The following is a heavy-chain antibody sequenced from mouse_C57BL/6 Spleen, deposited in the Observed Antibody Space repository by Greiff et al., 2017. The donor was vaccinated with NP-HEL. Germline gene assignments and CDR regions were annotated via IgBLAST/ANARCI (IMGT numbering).Heavy chain of an antibody. CDR2: IDPSDSYT. J-gene: IGHJ3*01. Sequence: VQLQQPGAELVMPGASVKLSCKASGYTFTSYWMHWVKQRPGQGLEWIGEIDPSDSYTNYNQKFKGKSTLTVDKSSSTAYMQLSSLTSEDSAVYYCARKGGSGSFAYWGQGTLVTVSA. CDR1: GYTFTSYW. V-gene: IGHV1-69*01. D-gene: IGHD3-2*02. CDR3: ARKGGSGSFAY.